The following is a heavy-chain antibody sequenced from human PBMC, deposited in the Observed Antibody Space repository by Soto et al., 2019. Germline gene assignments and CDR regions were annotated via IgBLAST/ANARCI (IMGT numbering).Heavy chain of an antibody. CDR1: GFTFSSYE. J-gene: IGHJ4*02. CDR3: VRRCCSRTSCTFEI. Sequence: GGSLSLSCAASGFTFSSYEMNWVRQAPGKGLEWVSYISSSGSTMYYADSVKGRFTISRDNAKISLYLQMNSLRAEDTAVYNCVRRCCSRTSCTFEIWGLGALVTVSS. D-gene: IGHD2-2*01. CDR2: ISSSGSTM. V-gene: IGHV3-48*03.